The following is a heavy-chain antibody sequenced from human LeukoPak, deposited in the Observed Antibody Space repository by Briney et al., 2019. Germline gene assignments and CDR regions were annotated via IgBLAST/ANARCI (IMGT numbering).Heavy chain of an antibody. V-gene: IGHV3-23*01. CDR1: GFTFSSYA. CDR2: ISGSGGST. D-gene: IGHD3-10*01. CDR3: AKNVGRGVFYYFDY. Sequence: QTGGSLRLSCAASGFTFSSYAMSWVRQAPGKGLEWVSAISGSGGSTYYADSVKGRFTISRDNSKNTLYLQMNSLRAKDTAVYYCAKNVGRGVFYYFDYWGQGTLVTVSS. J-gene: IGHJ4*02.